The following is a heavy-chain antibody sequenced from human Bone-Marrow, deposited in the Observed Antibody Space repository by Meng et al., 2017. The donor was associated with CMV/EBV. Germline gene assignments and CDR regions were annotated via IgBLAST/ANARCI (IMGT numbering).Heavy chain of an antibody. D-gene: IGHD7-27*01. V-gene: IGHV3-23*01. J-gene: IGHJ4*02. Sequence: ETLSLTCAASGFTFSSYAMSWVRQAPGKGLEWVSAISGSGGSTYYADSVKGRFTISRDNSKNTLYLQMNTLRAEDTAVYYCARGTGDWGQGTLVTVSS. CDR3: ARGTGD. CDR1: GFTFSSYA. CDR2: ISGSGGST.